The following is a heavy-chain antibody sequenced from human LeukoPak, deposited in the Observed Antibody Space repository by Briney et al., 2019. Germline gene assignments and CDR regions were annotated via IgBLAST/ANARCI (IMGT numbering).Heavy chain of an antibody. J-gene: IGHJ4*02. D-gene: IGHD3-22*01. V-gene: IGHV4-34*01. Sequence: SETLSLTCAVYGGSFSGYYWSWIRQPPGKGLEWVGEINHSGSANYNPSLKSRVTISVDTSKNQFSLKLSSVTAADTAVYYCARGVYYYDSSGYFPYFDYWGQGTLVTVSS. CDR2: INHSGSA. CDR3: ARGVYYYDSSGYFPYFDY. CDR1: GGSFSGYY.